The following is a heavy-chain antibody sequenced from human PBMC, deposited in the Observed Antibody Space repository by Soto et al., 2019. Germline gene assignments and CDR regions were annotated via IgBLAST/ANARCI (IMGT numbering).Heavy chain of an antibody. D-gene: IGHD2-21*01. CDR3: VRSGTARLLRHSWFDT. J-gene: IGHJ5*02. CDR2: ITTSSAYI. CDR1: GFTFNTYD. Sequence: EVQLVESGGGLVKPGGSLRLSCAASGFTFNTYDMNWVRQAPGKGLEWVSSITTSSAYIYYADSLKDRITISSDNAKNSLFLQMNSLRAEDTAVYYCVRSGTARLLRHSWFDTWGQGTLVTVSS. V-gene: IGHV3-21*01.